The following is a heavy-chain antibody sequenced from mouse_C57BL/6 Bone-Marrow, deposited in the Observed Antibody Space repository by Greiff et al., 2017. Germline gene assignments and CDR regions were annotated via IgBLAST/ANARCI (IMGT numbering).Heavy chain of an antibody. D-gene: IGHD4-1*01. CDR2: INPSTGGT. Sequence: VQLQQSGPELVKPGASVKISCKASGYSFTGYYMNWVKQSPEKSLEWIGEINPSTGGTTYNQKFKAKATLTVDKSSSTAYMQLKSLKSEDSAVYYYARRTGNFDYWGQGTTLTVSS. V-gene: IGHV1-42*01. CDR3: ARRTGNFDY. J-gene: IGHJ2*01. CDR1: GYSFTGYY.